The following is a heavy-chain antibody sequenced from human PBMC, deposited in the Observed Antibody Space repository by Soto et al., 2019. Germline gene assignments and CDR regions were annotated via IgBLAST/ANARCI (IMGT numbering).Heavy chain of an antibody. J-gene: IGHJ3*02. V-gene: IGHV3-23*01. Sequence: EVQLLESGGGLVQPGGSLRLSCAASGFTFSSYAMSWVRQAPGKGLEWVSAISGSGGSTYYADSVKGRFTISRDNSKNTLYLQMYSLRAEDTAVYYCAKNVPTYPRRTDAFDIWGQGTMVTVSS. CDR2: ISGSGGST. CDR1: GFTFSSYA. CDR3: AKNVPTYPRRTDAFDI.